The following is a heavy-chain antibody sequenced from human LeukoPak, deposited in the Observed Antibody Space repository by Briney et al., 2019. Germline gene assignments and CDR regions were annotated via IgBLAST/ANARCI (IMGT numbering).Heavy chain of an antibody. V-gene: IGHV3-23*01. J-gene: IGHJ3*02. Sequence: GGSLRLSCAASGFTFSSYTMSWVRQAPGKGLEWVSAISGSGGSTYYADSVKGRLTISRDNSKNTLYLQMNSLRAEDTAVYYCTRSYGYGVDAFDIWGQGTMVTVSS. CDR2: ISGSGGST. CDR3: TRSYGYGVDAFDI. D-gene: IGHD5-18*01. CDR1: GFTFSSYT.